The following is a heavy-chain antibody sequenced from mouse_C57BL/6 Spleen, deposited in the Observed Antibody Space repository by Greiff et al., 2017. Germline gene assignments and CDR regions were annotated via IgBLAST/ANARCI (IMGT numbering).Heavy chain of an antibody. J-gene: IGHJ2*01. Sequence: EVKLMESGGDLVKPGGSLKLSCAASGFTFSSYGMSWVRQTPDTRLEWVATISSGGSYTYYPDSVKGRFTISRDNAKNTLYLKMSSLKSEDTAMYYCARQESQYYFDYWGQGTTLTVSS. CDR3: ARQESQYYFDY. CDR1: GFTFSSYG. CDR2: ISSGGSYT. V-gene: IGHV5-6*01.